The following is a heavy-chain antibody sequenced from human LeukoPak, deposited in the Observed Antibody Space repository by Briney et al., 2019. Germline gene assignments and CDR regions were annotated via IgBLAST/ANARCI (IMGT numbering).Heavy chain of an antibody. CDR3: ARGYSSSYKTIYYFDY. D-gene: IGHD6-6*01. V-gene: IGHV4-4*09. Sequence: SETLSLTCTVSGGSISSYYWSWIRQPPGKGLEWIGYIYTSGSTNYNPSLKSRVTISVDMPKIQFSLKLSSVTAADTAVYYCARGYSSSYKTIYYFDYWGQGTLVTVSS. J-gene: IGHJ4*02. CDR2: IYTSGST. CDR1: GGSISSYY.